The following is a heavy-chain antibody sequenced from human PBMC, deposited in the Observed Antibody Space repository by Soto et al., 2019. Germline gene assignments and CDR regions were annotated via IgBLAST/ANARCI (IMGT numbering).Heavy chain of an antibody. CDR2: IHYSGTT. V-gene: IGHV4-59*01. CDR1: GGSMRNYF. CDR3: AAGEASSRNLAPYSFDF. Sequence: SETLSLTCTVSGGSMRNYFWTWIRQPPGKGLEWIGYIHYSGTTSFFPSYNPSLRSRVTISEDTSKNQFSLKLLSVTTADTAVYFCAAGEASSRNLAPYSFDFWGQGPMVTVYS. J-gene: IGHJ4*02. D-gene: IGHD6-13*01.